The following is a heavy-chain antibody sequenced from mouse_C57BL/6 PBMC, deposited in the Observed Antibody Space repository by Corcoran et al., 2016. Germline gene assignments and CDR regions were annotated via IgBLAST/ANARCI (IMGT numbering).Heavy chain of an antibody. CDR1: GYSITSGYY. Sequence: DVQLQESGPGLVKPSQSLSLTCSVTGYSITSGYYWNWIRQFPGNKLEWMGYISYDGSNNYNPSPKNRIYITRDTSKNQFFLKLNSVTTEDTATYYCARDTTVVATDSFYYWGQGTTLTVSS. CDR3: ARDTTVVATDSFYY. J-gene: IGHJ2*01. D-gene: IGHD1-1*01. CDR2: ISYDGSN. V-gene: IGHV3-6*01.